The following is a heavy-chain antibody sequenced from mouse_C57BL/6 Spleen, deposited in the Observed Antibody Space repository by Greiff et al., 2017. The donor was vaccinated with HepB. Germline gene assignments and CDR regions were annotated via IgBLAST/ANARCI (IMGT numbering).Heavy chain of an antibody. CDR3: ARGGYGSSYWYFDV. CDR1: GYTFTDYY. J-gene: IGHJ1*03. Sequence: EVQLQQSGPELAKPGASVKISCKASGYTFTDYYMNWVKQSHGKSLEWIGDINPNNGGTSYNQKFKGKATLTVDKSSSTAYMELRSLTSEDSAVYYCARGGYGSSYWYFDVWGTGTTVTVAS. CDR2: INPNNGGT. D-gene: IGHD1-1*01. V-gene: IGHV1-26*01.